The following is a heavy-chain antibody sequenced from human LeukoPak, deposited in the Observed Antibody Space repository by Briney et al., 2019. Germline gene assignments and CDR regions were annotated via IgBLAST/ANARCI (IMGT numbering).Heavy chain of an antibody. D-gene: IGHD3-22*01. J-gene: IGHJ1*01. V-gene: IGHV3-74*01. CDR1: GFTFSSYW. CDR3: ARAPSEIGGYYPEYFRH. CDR2: IKSDGST. Sequence: PGGSLSLSCAASGFTFSSYWMHWVRQAPGKGLVWVSRIKSDGSTNYADSVKGRFTISRDNAKNTLSLQMNSLRAEDTGVYYCARAPSEIGGYYPEYFRHWGQGTLVTLSS.